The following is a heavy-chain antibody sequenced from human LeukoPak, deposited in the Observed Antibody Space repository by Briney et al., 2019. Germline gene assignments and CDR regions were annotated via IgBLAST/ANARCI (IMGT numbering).Heavy chain of an antibody. J-gene: IGHJ4*02. CDR2: ISSSGSTI. CDR1: GFTFSDYY. V-gene: IGHV3-11*04. Sequence: PGGSLRLSCAASGFTFSDYYMSWIRQAPGKGLEWVSYISSSGSTIYYADSVKGRFTISRDNAKNSLYLQMNSLRAEDTAVYYCATRSDILWFGEFYDYWGQGTLVTVSS. D-gene: IGHD3-10*01. CDR3: ATRSDILWFGEFYDY.